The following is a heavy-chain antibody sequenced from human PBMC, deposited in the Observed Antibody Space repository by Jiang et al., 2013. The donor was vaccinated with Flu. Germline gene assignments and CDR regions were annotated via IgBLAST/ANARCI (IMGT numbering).Heavy chain of an antibody. CDR1: GGTFSSYT. V-gene: IGHV1-69*04. CDR3: ARDPGIAVAGRDY. J-gene: IGHJ4*02. CDR2: IIPLLGIA. D-gene: IGHD6-19*01. Sequence: CEASGGTFSSYTISWVRQAPGQGLEWMGRIIPLLGIANYAQKFQGRVTITADKSTTTAYMELSSLRSEDTAVYYCARDPGIAVAGRDYWGQGTLVTVSS.